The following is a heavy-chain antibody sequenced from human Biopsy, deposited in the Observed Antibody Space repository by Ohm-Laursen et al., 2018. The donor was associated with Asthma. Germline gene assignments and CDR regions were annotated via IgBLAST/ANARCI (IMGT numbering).Heavy chain of an antibody. CDR2: ISVYNGNT. CDR3: ARAVDYSHYYGIDV. J-gene: IGHJ6*02. Sequence: SVKVSCNISGYTFNSAGITWVRQAPGQGLEWMGWISVYNGNTKVAQKLQDRVTMITDTSTSTAHMELRSLRSDDTAVYFCARAVDYSHYYGIDVWGQGTTVTVS. V-gene: IGHV1-18*01. D-gene: IGHD3-10*01. CDR1: GYTFNSAG.